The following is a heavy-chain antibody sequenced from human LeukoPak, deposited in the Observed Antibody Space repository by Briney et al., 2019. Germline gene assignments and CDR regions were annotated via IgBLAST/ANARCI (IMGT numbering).Heavy chain of an antibody. V-gene: IGHV3-21*01. D-gene: IGHD6-13*01. J-gene: IGHJ4*02. CDR3: AREQQLVPGCFDY. CDR1: GFTFSSYS. Sequence: GGSLRLSCAASGFTFSSYSMNWVRQAPGKGLEWVSSISSSSSYIYYADSVKGRFTISRDNAKNSLYLQMNSLRAEDTAVYYCAREQQLVPGCFDYWGQGTLVTVSS. CDR2: ISSSSSYI.